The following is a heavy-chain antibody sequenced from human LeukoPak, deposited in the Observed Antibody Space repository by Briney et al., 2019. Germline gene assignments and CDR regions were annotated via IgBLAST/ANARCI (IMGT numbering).Heavy chain of an antibody. CDR3: ARDENWNDVEGAFDI. D-gene: IGHD1-1*01. Sequence: GGSLRLSCAASGFTFSSYAMSWVRQAPGKGLEWVSAISGSGGSTYYADSVKGRFTISRDNAKNSLYLQMNSLRAEDTAVYYCARDENWNDVEGAFDIWGQGTMVTVSS. CDR2: ISGSGGST. J-gene: IGHJ3*02. CDR1: GFTFSSYA. V-gene: IGHV3-23*01.